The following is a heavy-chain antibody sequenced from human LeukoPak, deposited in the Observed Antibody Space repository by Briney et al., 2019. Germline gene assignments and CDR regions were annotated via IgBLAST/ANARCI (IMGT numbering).Heavy chain of an antibody. D-gene: IGHD3-9*01. V-gene: IGHV4-59*01. CDR3: ARTNYDILTGSPNDGFDI. CDR2: IYNSGST. J-gene: IGHJ3*02. CDR1: GGSISSFY. Sequence: SETLSLTCTVSGGSISSFYWSWIRQPPGKGLEWIGYIYNSGSTNYNASLKSRVTISVDTSKNQFSLKLSSVTAADTAVCYCARTNYDILTGSPNDGFDIWGQGTMVTVSS.